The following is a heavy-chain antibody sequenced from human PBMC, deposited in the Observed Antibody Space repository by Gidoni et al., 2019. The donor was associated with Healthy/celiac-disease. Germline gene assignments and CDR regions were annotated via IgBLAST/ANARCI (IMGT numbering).Heavy chain of an antibody. CDR1: GFTFSSYW. CDR3: ARGFTSYFDY. CDR2: INSDGSST. Sequence: EVQLVESGGGLVQPGGSLRLSCAASGFTFSSYWMWVRQAPGKGLVWVSRINSDGSSTSYADSVKGRFTISRDNAKNTLYLQMNSLRAEDTAVYYCARGFTSYFDYWGQGTLVTVSS. V-gene: IGHV3-74*01. J-gene: IGHJ4*02. D-gene: IGHD3-10*01.